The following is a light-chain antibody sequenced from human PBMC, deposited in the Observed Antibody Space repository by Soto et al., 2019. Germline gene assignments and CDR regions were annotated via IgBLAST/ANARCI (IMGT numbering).Light chain of an antibody. CDR3: SSYAGSNTFV. CDR1: SSDVGGYNY. J-gene: IGLJ2*01. CDR2: EVS. V-gene: IGLV2-8*01. Sequence: QSVLTQPPSASGSPGQSVTISCTGTSSDVGGYNYVSWYQQHPDKAPKLMIYEVSKRPSGVPDRFSGSKSGNTASLTVSGLQAEDEADYYCSSYAGSNTFVFGGGTKVTVL.